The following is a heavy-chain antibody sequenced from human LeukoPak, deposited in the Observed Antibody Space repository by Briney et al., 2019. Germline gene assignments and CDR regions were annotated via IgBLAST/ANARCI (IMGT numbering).Heavy chain of an antibody. CDR3: VRGQCSSSGCSTRVSGLDV. J-gene: IGHJ3*01. V-gene: IGHV3-13*01. Sequence: GGSLRLSRAAPGCIFISYDMHWVRQARGKGLEWVSAIHSPGDRYYAGSVKGRVTISRDNAENSVYLQLNSLRAGDTAVYYCVRGQCSSSGCSTRVSGLDVWGQGTVVTVFS. D-gene: IGHD2-2*01. CDR2: IHSPGDR. CDR1: GCIFISYD.